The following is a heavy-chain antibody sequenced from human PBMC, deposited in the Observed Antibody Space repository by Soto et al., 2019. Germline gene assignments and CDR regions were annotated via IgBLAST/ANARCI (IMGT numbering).Heavy chain of an antibody. CDR3: ARDGGSFDLVVPAAKKVNYYYYMDV. CDR1: GYTFTGYY. J-gene: IGHJ6*03. D-gene: IGHD2-2*01. CDR2: INPNSGGT. V-gene: IGHV1-2*04. Sequence: ASVKVSCKASGYTFTGYYMHWVRQAPGQGLEWMGWINPNSGGTNYAQKFQGWVTMTRDTSISTAYMELSRLRSDDTAVYYCARDGGSFDLVVPAAKKVNYYYYMDVWGKGTTVTVS.